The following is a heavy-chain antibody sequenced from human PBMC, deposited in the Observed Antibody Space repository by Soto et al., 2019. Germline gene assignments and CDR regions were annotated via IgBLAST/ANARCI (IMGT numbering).Heavy chain of an antibody. CDR3: ARERSGWADGGFDH. J-gene: IGHJ4*01. D-gene: IGHD3-22*01. CDR1: GFTVSNNY. V-gene: IGHV3-53*01. Sequence: EVQLVESGGGLIQPGGSLRLSCAASGFTVSNNYMSWVRQAPGKGLEWVAEIYTGGSTYYADSVKGRFTISTDTSKNTVFLQMKRLRAEDTAVYYCARERSGWADGGFDHWGRGTLVTVSS. CDR2: IYTGGST.